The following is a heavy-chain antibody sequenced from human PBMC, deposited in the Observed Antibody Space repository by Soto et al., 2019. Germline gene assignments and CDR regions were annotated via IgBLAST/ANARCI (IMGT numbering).Heavy chain of an antibody. CDR3: AREKGPPADPFYFDY. Sequence: SETLSLTCAVSSASINKYYWAWIRQPAGKGLEWIGRVYSSGSANYNPSLEGRVTMSVDTSKNQFSLKLNSLTAADTALYFCAREKGPPADPFYFDYWGQGILVTVSS. D-gene: IGHD2-2*01. V-gene: IGHV4-4*07. CDR1: SASINKYY. J-gene: IGHJ4*02. CDR2: VYSSGSA.